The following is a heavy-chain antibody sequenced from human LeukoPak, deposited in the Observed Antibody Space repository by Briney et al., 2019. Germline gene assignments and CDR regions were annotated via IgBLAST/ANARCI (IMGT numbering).Heavy chain of an antibody. CDR3: AREPRRFGD. Sequence: GASVKVSCKASGYTFTSYDINWVRQATGQGLEWLGYMNPNSGNTGYAQKFQGRVTMTSDTSINTAYMELSSLRSEDTAMYYCAREPRRFGDWAQGTLVTVSS. V-gene: IGHV1-8*01. J-gene: IGHJ4*02. CDR1: GYTFTSYD. D-gene: IGHD3-10*01. CDR2: MNPNSGNT.